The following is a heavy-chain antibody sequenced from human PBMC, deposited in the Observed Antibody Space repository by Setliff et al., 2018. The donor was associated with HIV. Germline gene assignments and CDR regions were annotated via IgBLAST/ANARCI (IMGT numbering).Heavy chain of an antibody. CDR1: GYTFTGYY. D-gene: IGHD3-22*01. CDR2: INPNNGAT. J-gene: IGHJ4*02. CDR3: ARDYYDSSGYIFFPGLPDY. Sequence: ASVKVSCKASGYTFTGYYMHWVRQAPGQGLEWMGWINPNNGATNYAQKFQGRVTMTRDTSISTAYMELRRLRSDDTAVYYCARDYYDSSGYIFFPGLPDYWGQGTLVTVSS. V-gene: IGHV1-2*02.